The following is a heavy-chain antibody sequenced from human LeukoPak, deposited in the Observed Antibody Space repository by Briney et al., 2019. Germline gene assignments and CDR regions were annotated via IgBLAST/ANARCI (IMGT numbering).Heavy chain of an antibody. CDR3: ARDPEANWAFFDY. D-gene: IGHD7-27*01. CDR2: INPSGGST. J-gene: IGHJ4*02. CDR1: GGTFSSYA. V-gene: IGHV1-46*01. Sequence: ASVKVSCKASGGTFSSYAISWVRQAPGQGLEWMGVINPSGGSTTYAQKFQGRVTMTRDTSTSTVYMEMSSLRSADTALYYCARDPEANWAFFDYWGQGTLVTVSS.